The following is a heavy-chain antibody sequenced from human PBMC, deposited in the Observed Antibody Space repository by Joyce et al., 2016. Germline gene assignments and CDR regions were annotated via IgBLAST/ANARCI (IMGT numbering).Heavy chain of an antibody. Sequence: QVQLRESGPGLVKPSETLSLTCTVSGASMSTHYWSWIRQSPGNALEWIGYISFSGNTDHNPSRRSRVTIAVDMSRSQFSLKLRSVSAADTAVYFCARDLISGSSYNYDYYGMDVWGQGITVIVSS. D-gene: IGHD3-10*01. J-gene: IGHJ6*02. CDR3: ARDLISGSSYNYDYYGMDV. CDR2: ISFSGNT. CDR1: GASMSTHY. V-gene: IGHV4-59*11.